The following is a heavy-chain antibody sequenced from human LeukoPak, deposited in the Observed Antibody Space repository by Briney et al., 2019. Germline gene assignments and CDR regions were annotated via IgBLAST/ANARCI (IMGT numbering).Heavy chain of an antibody. CDR1: GGSISSGGYY. CDR2: VYYSGST. J-gene: IGHJ5*02. Sequence: TLSLTCTVSGGSISSGGYYWSWIRQHPGKGLEWIGYVYYSGSTYYNPSLKGRVTISVDTSKNQFSLKLSSVTAADTAVYYCARTIAAAAAINWFDPWGQGTLVTVSS. D-gene: IGHD6-13*01. CDR3: ARTIAAAAAINWFDP. V-gene: IGHV4-31*03.